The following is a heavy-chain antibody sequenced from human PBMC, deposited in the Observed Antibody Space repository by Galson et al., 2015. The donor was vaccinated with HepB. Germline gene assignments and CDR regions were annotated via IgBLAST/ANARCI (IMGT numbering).Heavy chain of an antibody. CDR2: IGSKANYYAT. J-gene: IGHJ4*02. V-gene: IGHV3-73*01. CDR3: IRLGDLSGYSSR. D-gene: IGHD2-2*01. CDR1: GFIFSGSA. Sequence: SLRLSCAASGFIFSGSAIDWVRQASGKGPEWVARIGSKANYYATLYVPSLEGRFTISRDDSKNMAYLHMRSLKTEDTAVYYCIRLGDLSGYSSRWGQGTLVTVSS.